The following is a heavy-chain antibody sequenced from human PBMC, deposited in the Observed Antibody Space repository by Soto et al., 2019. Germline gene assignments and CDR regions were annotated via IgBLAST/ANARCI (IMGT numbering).Heavy chain of an antibody. CDR2: IRSKAYGGTT. V-gene: IGHV3-49*03. CDR3: TRDPPIVAGTGWAFDI. J-gene: IGHJ3*02. D-gene: IGHD6-19*01. Sequence: EVQLVESGGGLVQPGRSLRLSCTASGFTFGDYAMSWFRQAPGKGLEWVGFIRSKAYGGTTEYAASVKGRFTISRDDSKSIAYLQMNSLKTEDTAVYYCTRDPPIVAGTGWAFDIWGQGTMVTVSS. CDR1: GFTFGDYA.